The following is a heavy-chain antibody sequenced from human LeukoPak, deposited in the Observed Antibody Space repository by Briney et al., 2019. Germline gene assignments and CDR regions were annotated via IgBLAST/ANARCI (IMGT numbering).Heavy chain of an antibody. D-gene: IGHD1-26*01. V-gene: IGHV4-39*07. CDR3: AKSSWDYYFDY. CDR2: INHSGST. J-gene: IGHJ4*02. Sequence: SETLSLTCTVSGDSISTSNSYWGWIRQPPGKGLEWIGEINHSGSTNYNPSLKSRVTISVDTSKNQFSLKLSSVTAADTAVYYCAKSSWDYYFDYWGQGTLVTVSS. CDR1: GDSISTSNSY.